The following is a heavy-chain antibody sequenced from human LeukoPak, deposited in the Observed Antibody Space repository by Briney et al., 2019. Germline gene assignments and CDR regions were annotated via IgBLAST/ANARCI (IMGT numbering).Heavy chain of an antibody. J-gene: IGHJ6*03. V-gene: IGHV4-59*05. D-gene: IGHD3-16*01. CDR2: IYYSGST. Sequence: SETLSLTCTVSGGSISSYYWSWIRQPPGKGLEWIGSIYYSGSTYYNPSLKSRVTISVDTSKNQFSLKLSSVTAADTAVYYCAGGIYYYYMDVWGKGTTVTVSS. CDR3: AGGIYYYYMDV. CDR1: GGSISSYY.